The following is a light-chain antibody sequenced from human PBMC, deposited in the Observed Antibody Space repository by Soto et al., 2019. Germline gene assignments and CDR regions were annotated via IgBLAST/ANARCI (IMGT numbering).Light chain of an antibody. V-gene: IGKV3-20*01. CDR3: QQYCSSPHT. Sequence: EIVLTQSPGTLSLSPGERATLSCRASQSVSSSYLAWYQQKPGQAPRLLIYGASSRATGIPDRFSGSGSGTDFTLTISRLEPADFAVYYCQQYCSSPHTFGQGTKLEIK. CDR1: QSVSSSY. CDR2: GAS. J-gene: IGKJ2*01.